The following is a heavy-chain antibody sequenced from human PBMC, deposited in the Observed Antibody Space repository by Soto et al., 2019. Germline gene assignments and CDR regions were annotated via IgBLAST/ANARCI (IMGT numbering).Heavy chain of an antibody. J-gene: IGHJ5*02. V-gene: IGHV4-39*01. CDR3: ARLGGLMVRGVENWFDP. D-gene: IGHD3-10*01. CDR2: IYYSGNT. CDR1: GGSISRSSYY. Sequence: SETLSLTCSVSGGSISRSSYYWGWIRQPPGKGLEWIGSIYYSGNTNYNPSLTSRVTISVDTSRNQFSLKLTSVTAADTAVYYCARLGGLMVRGVENWFDPWGQGILVTVSS.